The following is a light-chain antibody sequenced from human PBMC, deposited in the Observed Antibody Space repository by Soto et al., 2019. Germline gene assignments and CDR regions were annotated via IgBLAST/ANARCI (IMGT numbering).Light chain of an antibody. CDR2: GAS. CDR1: QSVSSN. V-gene: IGKV3-15*01. Sequence: EIVMTQSPATLSVSPGERDTLSCRASQSVSSNLAWYQQKPGQAPRLLIYGASTRATGIPARFSGSGSGTEFTLTISSLHSEDFAVYYCQQYNNWPRTFGQGTKVDIK. CDR3: QQYNNWPRT. J-gene: IGKJ1*01.